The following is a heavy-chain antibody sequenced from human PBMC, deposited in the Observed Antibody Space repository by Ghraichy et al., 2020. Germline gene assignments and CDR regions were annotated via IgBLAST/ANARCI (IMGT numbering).Heavy chain of an antibody. D-gene: IGHD3-3*01. V-gene: IGHV3-21*01. J-gene: IGHJ6*03. Sequence: GGALRLSCAASGFTFSSYSMNWVRQAPGKGLEWVSSISSSSSYIYYADSVEGRFTISRDNAKNSLYLQMNSLRAEDTAVYYCARDRALDHYDFWSGGGYYMDVWGKGTTVTVSS. CDR2: ISSSSSYI. CDR3: ARDRALDHYDFWSGGGYYMDV. CDR1: GFTFSSYS.